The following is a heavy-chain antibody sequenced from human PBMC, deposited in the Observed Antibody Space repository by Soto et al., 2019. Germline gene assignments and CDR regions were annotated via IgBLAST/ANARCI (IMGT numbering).Heavy chain of an antibody. V-gene: IGHV4-31*03. Sequence: QVQLQESGPGLVKPSQTLSLTCTVSGGSISSGGYYWSWIRQHPGKGLEWIGYIYYSGSTYYNPPLKSRVTISVDTSKNQFSLKLSSVTAADTAVYYCGRLGGRFLEWLSNWFDPWGQGTLVTVSS. J-gene: IGHJ5*02. CDR3: GRLGGRFLEWLSNWFDP. CDR1: GGSISSGGYY. CDR2: IYYSGST. D-gene: IGHD3-3*01.